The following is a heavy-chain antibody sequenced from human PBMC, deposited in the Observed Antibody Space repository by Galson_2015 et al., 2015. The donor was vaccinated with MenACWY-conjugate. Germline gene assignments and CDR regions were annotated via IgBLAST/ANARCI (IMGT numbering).Heavy chain of an antibody. CDR2: ISGSGATT. J-gene: IGHJ4*02. CDR3: AKDIIVGIGSYTSCDY. CDR1: GFTFSSYA. Sequence: SLRLSCAASGFTFSSYAMGWVRQAPGKGLEWVSSISGSGATTDYADSVRGRFTISRDNSKNTLYLEINSLRVDDTAVYYCAKDIIVGIGSYTSCDYWGQGTLVTVSS. D-gene: IGHD3-10*01. V-gene: IGHV3-23*01.